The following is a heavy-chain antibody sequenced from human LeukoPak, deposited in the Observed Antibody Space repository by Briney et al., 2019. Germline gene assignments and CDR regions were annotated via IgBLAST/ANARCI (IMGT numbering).Heavy chain of an antibody. Sequence: PGGSLRLSCAASGFTFSSYWMNWVRQAPGKGLEWVGRIKSKTDGGTTDYAAPVEGRFTISRDDSKNTLYLQMNSLKTEDTAVYYCSTTYYYDSSEGYWGQGTLVTVSS. D-gene: IGHD3-22*01. CDR2: IKSKTDGGTT. V-gene: IGHV3-15*07. CDR1: GFTFSSYW. J-gene: IGHJ4*02. CDR3: STTYYYDSSEGY.